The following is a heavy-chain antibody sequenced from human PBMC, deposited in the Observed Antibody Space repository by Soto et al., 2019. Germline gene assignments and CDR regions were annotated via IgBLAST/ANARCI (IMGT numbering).Heavy chain of an antibody. V-gene: IGHV3-23*01. Sequence: EVQLLESGGGLVQPGGSLRLSCAASGFTFSSYAMIWVRQAPGKGLEWVSALSGSGGSTYYADSVKGRFTIVRDNSKNTLYLQMNSLRAEDTAVYYCAKDRGYSYGVPDYWGQGTLVTVAS. D-gene: IGHD5-18*01. CDR1: GFTFSSYA. CDR3: AKDRGYSYGVPDY. CDR2: LSGSGGST. J-gene: IGHJ4*02.